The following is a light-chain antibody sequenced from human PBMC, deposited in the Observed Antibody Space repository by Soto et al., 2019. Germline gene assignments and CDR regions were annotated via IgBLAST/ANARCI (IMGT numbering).Light chain of an antibody. V-gene: IGLV2-11*01. Sequence: QSALTQPRSVSGSPGQSVTISCTGTSADIGAYDFVSWYQQDPGKAPKLMIYDVTKRPSGVPDRFSGSKSGNTASLTISGLQAEDEADYYCSSFAGSHVAFGGGTKVTVL. J-gene: IGLJ2*01. CDR2: DVT. CDR1: SADIGAYDF. CDR3: SSFAGSHVA.